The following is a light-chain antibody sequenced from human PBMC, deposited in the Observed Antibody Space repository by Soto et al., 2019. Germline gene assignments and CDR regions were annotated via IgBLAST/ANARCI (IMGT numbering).Light chain of an antibody. J-gene: IGKJ4*01. CDR3: QKYNSAPRT. CDR2: DAS. CDR1: QDFSNY. V-gene: IGKV3-11*01. Sequence: EIVLTQSPATLSLSPGERATLSCRASQDFSNYLAWYQQKPGQAPRLLIYDASKRAAGIPARFSGSGSGTDFTLTISSLQPEDVATYYCQKYNSAPRTFGGGTKVEIK.